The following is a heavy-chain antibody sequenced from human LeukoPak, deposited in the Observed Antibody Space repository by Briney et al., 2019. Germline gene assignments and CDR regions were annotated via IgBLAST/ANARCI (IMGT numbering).Heavy chain of an antibody. J-gene: IGHJ6*03. CDR1: GGSISSYY. CDR3: ARRVYYYDSSTYYYYMDV. V-gene: IGHV4-59*08. CDR2: IYYSGST. Sequence: SETLSLTCTVSGGSISSYYWSWIRQPPGKGLEWIGYIYYSGSTNYNPSLKSRVTISVDTSKNQFSLKLSSVTAADTAVYYCARRVYYYDSSTYYYYMDVWGKGTTVTVSS. D-gene: IGHD3-22*01.